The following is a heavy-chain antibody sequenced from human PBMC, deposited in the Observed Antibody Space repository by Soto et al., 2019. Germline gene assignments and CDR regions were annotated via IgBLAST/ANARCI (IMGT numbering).Heavy chain of an antibody. CDR1: GFTFSSYW. CDR2: INSDGSTP. J-gene: IGHJ4*02. D-gene: IGHD4-17*01. CDR3: ERDLTTEGY. V-gene: IGHV3-74*01. Sequence: EVQLVESGGGLVQPGGSLRLSCAASGFTFSSYWMHWVRQAPGTELVWFSRINSDGSTPNYADSVKGRLTISVDNAKNTLYLQMNSLRAEDTAVYYCERDLTTEGYWGQGTLVTVSS.